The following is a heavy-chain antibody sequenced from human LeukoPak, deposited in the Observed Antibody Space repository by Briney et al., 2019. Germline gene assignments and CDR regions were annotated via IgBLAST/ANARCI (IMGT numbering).Heavy chain of an antibody. Sequence: GSLRLSCAVSEFTFSRYSMNWVRQAPGKGLEWVSSIYSDSNYIYYADSVKGRFTTSRDNPKNSLFLQMNSLRAEDTAVYYCARGHSGSYQRTDAFDIWGQGAMVTVSS. CDR2: IYSDSNYI. V-gene: IGHV3-21*01. CDR1: EFTFSRYS. J-gene: IGHJ3*02. CDR3: ARGHSGSYQRTDAFDI. D-gene: IGHD1-26*01.